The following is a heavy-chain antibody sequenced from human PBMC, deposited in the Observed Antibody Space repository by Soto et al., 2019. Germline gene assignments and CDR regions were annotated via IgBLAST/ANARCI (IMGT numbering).Heavy chain of an antibody. V-gene: IGHV4-4*02. CDR2: IYSSGNT. J-gene: IGHJ5*02. CDR1: GGSISSSNW. CDR3: ARGQRFSDWFDP. Sequence: SETLSLTCAVSGGSISSSNWWSWVRQPPGKGLEWIGRIYSSGNTKYNPSLQSRVTMSLDTSNNQFSLRLTSVTAADTAVYYCARGQRFSDWFDPWGQGTLVTVSS. D-gene: IGHD3-3*01.